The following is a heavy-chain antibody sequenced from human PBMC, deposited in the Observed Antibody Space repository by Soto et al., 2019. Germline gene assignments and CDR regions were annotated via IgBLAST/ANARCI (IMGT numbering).Heavy chain of an antibody. CDR1: GFTFSSYW. CDR3: ARGDGYDFDGNGYLGPH. J-gene: IGHJ4*02. Sequence: EVQLVESGGGLVHLGGSLRLSCAASGFTFSSYWMHWVRQAPGKGLVWVSRIKSDGSGTYYADSVEGRFTISRDNAHNTLYVQKSSLSAEDTAVYYWARGDGYDFDGNGYLGPHWGQGTLVTVSS. D-gene: IGHD3-22*01. V-gene: IGHV3-74*01. CDR2: IKSDGSGT.